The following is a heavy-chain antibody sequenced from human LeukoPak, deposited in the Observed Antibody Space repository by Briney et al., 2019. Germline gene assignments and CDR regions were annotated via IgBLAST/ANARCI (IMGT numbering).Heavy chain of an antibody. V-gene: IGHV4-34*01. J-gene: IGHJ6*03. Sequence: SETLSLTCAVYGGSFSNYYWSWIRQPPGKGREWIGEINDSGRTNYNPPLMSRVTVSVDTSKKQFSLRLTSVTATDTAVYYCARRWNYGRNYYIDVWGKGATVSVSS. CDR2: INDSGRT. CDR1: GGSFSNYY. CDR3: ARRWNYGRNYYIDV. D-gene: IGHD1-7*01.